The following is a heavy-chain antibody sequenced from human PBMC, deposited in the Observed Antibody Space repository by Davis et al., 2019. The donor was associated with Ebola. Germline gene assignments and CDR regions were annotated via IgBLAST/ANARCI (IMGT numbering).Heavy chain of an antibody. CDR1: GFTFSSYG. Sequence: PGGSLRLSCAASGFTFSSYGMHWVRQAPGKGLEWVAVISYDGSNKYYADSVKGRFTISRDNSKNTLYLQMNSLRAEDTAVYYCAKDLTLKWELLYYYGMDVWGQGTTVTVSS. D-gene: IGHD1-26*01. CDR3: AKDLTLKWELLYYYGMDV. J-gene: IGHJ6*02. CDR2: ISYDGSNK. V-gene: IGHV3-30*18.